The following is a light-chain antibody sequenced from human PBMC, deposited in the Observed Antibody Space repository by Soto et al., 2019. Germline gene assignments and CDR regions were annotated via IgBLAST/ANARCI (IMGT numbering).Light chain of an antibody. J-gene: IGKJ1*01. Sequence: EIVLTQSPGTLSLSPGERATLSCRASQSISSSYLAWYQQKPGQAPRLLIHGASSRATGIPDRFSGSGSGTDFTLSISRLEPEDFAMYYCQQYDSTPQTFGKGTKV. CDR3: QQYDSTPQT. CDR1: QSISSSY. CDR2: GAS. V-gene: IGKV3-20*01.